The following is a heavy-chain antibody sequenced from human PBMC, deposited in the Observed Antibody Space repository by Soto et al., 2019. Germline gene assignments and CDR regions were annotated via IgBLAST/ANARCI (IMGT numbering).Heavy chain of an antibody. V-gene: IGHV4-31*03. CDR2: IYYSGST. Sequence: SETLSLTCTVSGGSISSGGYYWSWIRQHPGKGLEWIGYIYYSGSTYYNPSLKSRVTISIDTSKNQFSLKLSSVTAAGTAVYYCARDRDPYYDFWSGNYGMDVWGQGTTVTVSS. J-gene: IGHJ6*02. CDR3: ARDRDPYYDFWSGNYGMDV. CDR1: GGSISSGGYY. D-gene: IGHD3-3*01.